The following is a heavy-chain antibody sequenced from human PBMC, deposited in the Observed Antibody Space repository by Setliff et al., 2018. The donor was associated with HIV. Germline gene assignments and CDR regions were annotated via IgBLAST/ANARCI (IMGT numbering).Heavy chain of an antibody. D-gene: IGHD2-2*01. Sequence: SETLSLTCTVYGGSFSGYYWSWIRQPPGKGLEWIGEINHSGNTNYNPSLKSRVTISVDTSKNQFTLNLNSVTAADTAVYYCATHCTSTSCYSAGLDYWGQGTLVTVSS. V-gene: IGHV4-34*01. CDR2: INHSGNT. J-gene: IGHJ4*02. CDR3: ATHCTSTSCYSAGLDY. CDR1: GGSFSGYY.